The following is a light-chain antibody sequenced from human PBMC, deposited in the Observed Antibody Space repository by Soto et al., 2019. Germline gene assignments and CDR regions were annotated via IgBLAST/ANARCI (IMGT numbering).Light chain of an antibody. Sequence: QSALTQPASVSGSPGQSITISCTGTSSDVGSYNLVSWYQQQPGKAPKVMIYEGSERPSGVSNRFSGSKSGNTAALTISGLQAEDDADYYCCSYAGSATLVFGGGTKLTVL. CDR1: SSDVGSYNL. CDR2: EGS. J-gene: IGLJ2*01. CDR3: CSYAGSATLV. V-gene: IGLV2-23*01.